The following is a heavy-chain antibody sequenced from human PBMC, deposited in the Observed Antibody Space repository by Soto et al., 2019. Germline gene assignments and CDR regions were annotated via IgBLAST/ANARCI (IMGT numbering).Heavy chain of an antibody. J-gene: IGHJ4*02. CDR3: ARDLLDIEGY. V-gene: IGHV3-48*01. Sequence: GGSLRLSCAASGFTFSSYSMNWVRQAPGKGLEWVSYISSSSSTIYYADSVKGRFTISRDNAKNSLYLQMNSLRAEDTAVYYCARDLLDIEGYWGQGTLVTVSS. CDR1: GFTFSSYS. D-gene: IGHD3-3*01. CDR2: ISSSSSTI.